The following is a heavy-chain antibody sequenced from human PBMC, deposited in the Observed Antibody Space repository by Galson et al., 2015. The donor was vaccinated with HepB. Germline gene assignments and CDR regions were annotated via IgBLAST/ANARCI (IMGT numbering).Heavy chain of an antibody. V-gene: IGHV6-1*01. CDR3: ARSSSAAFDI. J-gene: IGHJ3*02. CDR1: GDSVSSNSAA. D-gene: IGHD2-2*01. CDR2: THYRSKWYN. Sequence: CAISGDSVSSNSAAWNWIRQSPSRGLEWLGRTHYRSKWYNDYAVSVKSRITINPDTSKNQFSLQLNSVTPEDTAEYYCARSSSAAFDIWGQGTMVTVSS.